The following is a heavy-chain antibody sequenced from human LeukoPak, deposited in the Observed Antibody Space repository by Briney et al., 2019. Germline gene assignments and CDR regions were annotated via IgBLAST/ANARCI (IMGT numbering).Heavy chain of an antibody. CDR3: ARGTVTTSFDY. J-gene: IGHJ4*02. CDR1: GFTVSSNY. CDR2: IYSAGST. V-gene: IGHV3-53*01. D-gene: IGHD4-17*01. Sequence: GSLRLSCAASGFTVSSNYMTWVRQAPGKGLEWVSVIYSAGSTYYADSVKGRFTISRENSKNTLYLQMNTLRAEDTAVYYCARGTVTTSFDYWGQGTLVTVSS.